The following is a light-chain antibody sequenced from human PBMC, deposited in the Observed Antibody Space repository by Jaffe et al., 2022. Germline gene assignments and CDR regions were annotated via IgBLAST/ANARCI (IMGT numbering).Light chain of an antibody. CDR3: QVWDTTSDHRGV. Sequence: SYVLTQPPSVSVAPGQTARITCGGNNIGSKGVHWYQQKPGQAPVLVIYYNRDRPSGIPERFSGSKSGNTATLTISRVEAGDEADYYCQVWDTTSDHRGVFGGGTKVTVL. CDR1: NIGSKG. V-gene: IGLV3-21*04. J-gene: IGLJ2*01. CDR2: YNR.